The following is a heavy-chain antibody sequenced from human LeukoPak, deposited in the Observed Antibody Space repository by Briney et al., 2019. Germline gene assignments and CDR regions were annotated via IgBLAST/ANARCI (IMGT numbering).Heavy chain of an antibody. Sequence: GGSLRLSCAASGFTFSSYWMTWVRQAPGKGLEWVSYIISGNTIYYADSVKGRFTISRDNAKNSLYLQMNSLRAEDTGVYYCARGDVYFDYWGQGTLVTVSS. D-gene: IGHD2-21*02. J-gene: IGHJ4*02. CDR1: GFTFSSYW. CDR3: ARGDVYFDY. V-gene: IGHV3-48*04. CDR2: IISGNTI.